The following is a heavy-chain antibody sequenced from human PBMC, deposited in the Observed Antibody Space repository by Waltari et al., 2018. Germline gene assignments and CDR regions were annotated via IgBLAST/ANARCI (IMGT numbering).Heavy chain of an antibody. CDR3: AKAGGIAAAEFQFDF. CDR1: GFTFISYA. V-gene: IGHV3-23*01. D-gene: IGHD6-13*01. CDR2: ISGPALTT. Sequence: EVQLLDSGGGLVQPGGSLRLSCAASGFTFISYAITWVRPAPGKGLEWVSSISGPALTTFYADSVKGRFSVSRDNSKNTLYLQINGLRADDTAVYYCAKAGGIAAAEFQFDFWGRGTLVTVSS. J-gene: IGHJ4*02.